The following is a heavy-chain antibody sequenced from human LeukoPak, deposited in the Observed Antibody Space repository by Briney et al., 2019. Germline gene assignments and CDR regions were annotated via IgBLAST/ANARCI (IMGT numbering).Heavy chain of an antibody. CDR1: GFTFGNSW. Sequence: GGSLRLSCAASGFTFGNSWVHCVRQAPGKGLVWVSLINVDGSITTYADSVKGRFTISRDNARNTVSLQMNSLTIEDTAVYYCVVVVEPPDSDGFDVWGQGTMITVSS. CDR2: INVDGSIT. CDR3: VVVVEPPDSDGFDV. V-gene: IGHV3-74*01. D-gene: IGHD1-14*01. J-gene: IGHJ3*01.